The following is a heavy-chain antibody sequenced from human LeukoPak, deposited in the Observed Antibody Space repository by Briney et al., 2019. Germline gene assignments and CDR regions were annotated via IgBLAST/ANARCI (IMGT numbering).Heavy chain of an antibody. CDR3: SADKKRGDFYY. J-gene: IGHJ4*02. V-gene: IGHV1-2*06. CDR2: IDSNSSGT. D-gene: IGHD3-10*01. Sequence: TSVRVCCKPSGYIFTDYYMHRVREAAGQGREWMRRIDSNSSGTHYLQKCQSRVTMTRDTSISIGYMELSRLKSDDTAIYYCSADKKRGDFYYWGQGTLVTVSS. CDR1: GYIFTDYY.